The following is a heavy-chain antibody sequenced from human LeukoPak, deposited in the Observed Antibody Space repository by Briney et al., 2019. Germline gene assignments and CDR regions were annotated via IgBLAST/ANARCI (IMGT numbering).Heavy chain of an antibody. D-gene: IGHD5-12*01. CDR3: ARMASGYGWGYYFDS. V-gene: IGHV4-34*01. Sequence: SETLSLTCAVYGGSFSGYYWSWIRQPPGKGLEWIGEINHSGSTNYNPSLKSRVTVSVDTSNNQFSLNLNSVTAADTAVYYCARMASGYGWGYYFDSWGQGTLVTVSS. CDR1: GGSFSGYY. CDR2: INHSGST. J-gene: IGHJ4*02.